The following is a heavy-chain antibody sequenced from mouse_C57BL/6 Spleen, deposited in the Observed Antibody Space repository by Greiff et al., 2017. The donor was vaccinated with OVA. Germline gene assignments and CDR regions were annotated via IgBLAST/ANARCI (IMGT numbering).Heavy chain of an antibody. CDR1: GFTFSSYA. CDR3: TRGSYGSSLYWYFDV. V-gene: IGHV5S21*01. CDR2: ISSGGDYI. J-gene: IGHJ1*03. D-gene: IGHD1-1*01. Sequence: EVMLVESGEGLVKPGGSLKLSCAASGFTFSSYAMSWVRQTPEKRLEWVAYISSGGDYIYYADTVKGRFTISRDNARNTLYLQMSSLKSEDTAMYYCTRGSYGSSLYWYFDVWGTGTTVTVSS.